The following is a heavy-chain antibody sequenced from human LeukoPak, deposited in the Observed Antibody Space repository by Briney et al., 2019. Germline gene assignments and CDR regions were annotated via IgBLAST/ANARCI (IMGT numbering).Heavy chain of an antibody. CDR2: ISGSGGST. V-gene: IGHV3-23*01. Sequence: GGSLRLSCAASGFTFSNYAMSWVRQAPGKGLEWVSAISGSGGSTYYADSVKGRFTISRDNSKNTLYLQMNSLRAEDAAVYYCAKEGSDYYDRRNAFDIWGQGTMVTVSS. J-gene: IGHJ3*02. CDR1: GFTFSNYA. D-gene: IGHD3-22*01. CDR3: AKEGSDYYDRRNAFDI.